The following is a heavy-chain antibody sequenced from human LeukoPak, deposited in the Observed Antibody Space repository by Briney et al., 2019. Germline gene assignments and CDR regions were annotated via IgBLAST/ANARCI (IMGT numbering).Heavy chain of an antibody. J-gene: IGHJ6*03. D-gene: IGHD3-9*01. Sequence: PSETLSLTCAVYGGSFSGYYWSWIRQPPGKGLEWIGEINHSGSTNYNPSLKSRVTISVDTSKNQFSLKLSSVTAADTAVYYCARAISYDILTGYPSYYMDVWGKGTTVTVSS. CDR3: ARAISYDILTGYPSYYMDV. CDR1: GGSFSGYY. CDR2: INHSGST. V-gene: IGHV4-34*01.